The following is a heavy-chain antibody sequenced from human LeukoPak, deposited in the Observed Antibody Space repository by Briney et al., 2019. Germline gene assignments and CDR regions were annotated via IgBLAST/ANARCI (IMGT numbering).Heavy chain of an antibody. D-gene: IGHD1-26*01. J-gene: IGHJ4*02. Sequence: GGSLRLSCAASGFTFSSYGMHWVRQAPGKGLEWVAVIWYDGSNKYYADSVKGRFTISRDNSKNTLYLQMNSLRAEDTAVYYCARAARYSGSYADYSDYWGQGTLVTVSS. V-gene: IGHV3-33*01. CDR2: IWYDGSNK. CDR1: GFTFSSYG. CDR3: ARAARYSGSYADYSDY.